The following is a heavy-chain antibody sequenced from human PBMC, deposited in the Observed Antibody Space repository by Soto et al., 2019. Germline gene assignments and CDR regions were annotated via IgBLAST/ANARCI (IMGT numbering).Heavy chain of an antibody. CDR2: IYSGGTT. D-gene: IGHD5-12*01. CDR3: HGYGY. Sequence: EVPVVESGGGLIQPGGSLRLSCVVSGFTVSSANYMSWVRQAPGKGLEWVSVIYSGGTTFYADSVKGRFTISRDNSKNTLYLQMNSLRAEDTAVYYCHGYGYWGQGTLVTVSS. V-gene: IGHV3-53*01. CDR1: GFTVSSANY. J-gene: IGHJ4*02.